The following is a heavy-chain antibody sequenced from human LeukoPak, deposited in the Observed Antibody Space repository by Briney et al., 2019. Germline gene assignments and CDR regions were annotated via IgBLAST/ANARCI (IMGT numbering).Heavy chain of an antibody. CDR1: GFTFSSYW. V-gene: IGHV3-74*01. CDR2: INSDGSST. D-gene: IGHD3-22*01. J-gene: IGHJ3*02. CDR3: ARDTAYDSSGDDAFDI. Sequence: PGGSLRLSCAASGFTFSSYWMYWVRQAPGKGLVWVSRINSDGSSTSYADSVKGRCSISRDNAKNTLYLQMNSLRAEDTAVYYCARDTAYDSSGDDAFDIWGQGTMVTVSS.